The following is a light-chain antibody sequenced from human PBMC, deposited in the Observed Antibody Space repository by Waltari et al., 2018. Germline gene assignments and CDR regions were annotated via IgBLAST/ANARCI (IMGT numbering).Light chain of an antibody. J-gene: IGLJ3*02. CDR1: SCDVGGVYY. CDR3: CSYAGSYPHWV. Sequence: HSALTQPRAVSGPPAQAVTISCTATSCDVGGVYYFSWYQQYPGKAPKLLIYDVTSLPSGVPDRFSGSKSGNTASLTISGLQAEDEADYYCCSYAGSYPHWVFGGGTKLTVL. CDR2: DVT. V-gene: IGLV2-11*01.